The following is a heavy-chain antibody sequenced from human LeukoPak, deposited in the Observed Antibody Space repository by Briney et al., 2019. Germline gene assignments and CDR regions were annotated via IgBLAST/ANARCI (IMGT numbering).Heavy chain of an antibody. J-gene: IGHJ4*02. V-gene: IGHV3-11*01. D-gene: IGHD3-3*01. CDR2: ISSSGSTI. Sequence: GGSLRLSCAASGFTFSDYYMSWIRQAPGKGLEWVSYISSSGSTIYYAVSVKGRFTISRDNAKNSLYLQMNSLRAEDTGVYYCAGTSRFWSADYWGQGTLVTVSS. CDR1: GFTFSDYY. CDR3: AGTSRFWSADY.